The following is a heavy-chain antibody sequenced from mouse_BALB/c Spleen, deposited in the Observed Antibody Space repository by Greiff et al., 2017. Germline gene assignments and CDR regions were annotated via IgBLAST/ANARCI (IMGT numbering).Heavy chain of an antibody. J-gene: IGHJ4*01. CDR1: GFNIKDTY. CDR2: IDPANGNT. V-gene: IGHV14-3*02. D-gene: IGHD1-2*01. CDR3: ARWENYYGYGDY. Sequence: EVQLQQSGAELVKPGASVKLSCTASGFNIKDTYMHWVKQRPEQGLEWIGRIDPANGNTKYDPKFQGKATITADTSSNTAYLQLSSLTSEDTAVYYCARWENYYGYGDYWGQGTSVTVSS.